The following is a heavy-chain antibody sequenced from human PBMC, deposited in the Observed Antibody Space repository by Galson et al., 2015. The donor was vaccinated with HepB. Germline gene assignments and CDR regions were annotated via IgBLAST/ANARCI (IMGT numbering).Heavy chain of an antibody. CDR2: ISSSSSYI. D-gene: IGHD3-3*01. CDR1: GFIFSTYS. CDR3: ARELHYDFWSGPLAEGNLDY. Sequence: SLRLSCAASGFIFSTYSMNWVRQAPGKGLEWVSSISSSSSYIYYADSVKGRFTISRDNAKNSLYLQMNSLRAEDTAVYYCARELHYDFWSGPLAEGNLDYWGQGTLVTVSS. J-gene: IGHJ4*02. V-gene: IGHV3-21*01.